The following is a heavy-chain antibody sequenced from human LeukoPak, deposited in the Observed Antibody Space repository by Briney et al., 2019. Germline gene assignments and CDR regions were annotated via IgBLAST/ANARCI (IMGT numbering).Heavy chain of an antibody. CDR3: ARAASGGYYYDSSGYYPLLD. Sequence: GASVKVSCKASGYTFTSYAMHWVRQAPGQRLEWMGWMNPNSGNTGYAQKFQGRVTMTRNTSISTAYMELSSLRSEDTAVYYCARAASGGYYYDSSGYYPLLDWGQGTLVTVSS. J-gene: IGHJ4*02. CDR2: MNPNSGNT. V-gene: IGHV1-8*02. CDR1: GYTFTSYA. D-gene: IGHD3-22*01.